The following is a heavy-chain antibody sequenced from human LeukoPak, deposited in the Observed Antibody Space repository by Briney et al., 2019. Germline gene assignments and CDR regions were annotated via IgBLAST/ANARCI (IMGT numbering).Heavy chain of an antibody. CDR1: GGSISSSTYY. J-gene: IGHJ4*02. CDR2: LYYTGST. CDR3: ARGSKAAPGTFDY. D-gene: IGHD6-13*01. V-gene: IGHV4-39*01. Sequence: PSETLSLTCSVSGGSISSSTYYWGWIRQPPGKGLEWIGTLYYTGSTYYNPSLKSRVTISVDTSKNQFSLKLSSVTAADTAVYYCARGSKAAPGTFDYWGQGTLVTVSS.